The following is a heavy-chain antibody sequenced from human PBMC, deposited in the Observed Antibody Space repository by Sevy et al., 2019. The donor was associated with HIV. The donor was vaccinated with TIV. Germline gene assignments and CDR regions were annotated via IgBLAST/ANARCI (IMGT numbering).Heavy chain of an antibody. CDR3: ARGSAGDPDYYYYYYMDV. CDR2: ISSSSSTI. J-gene: IGHJ6*03. Sequence: GGSLRLSCAASGFTFSSYSMNWVRQAPGKGLEWVSYISSSSSTIYYADSVKGRFTIPRDNAKNSLYLQMNSLRDEDTAVYYCARGSAGDPDYYYYYYMDVWGKGTTVTVSS. CDR1: GFTFSSYS. D-gene: IGHD3-10*01. V-gene: IGHV3-48*02.